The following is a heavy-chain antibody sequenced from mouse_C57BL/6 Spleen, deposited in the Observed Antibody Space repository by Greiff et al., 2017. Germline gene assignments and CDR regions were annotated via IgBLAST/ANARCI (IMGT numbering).Heavy chain of an antibody. CDR2: IYPGDGDT. V-gene: IGHV1-80*01. CDR3: ARQEANSYYFDY. CDR1: GYAFSSYW. J-gene: IGHJ2*01. Sequence: QVQLQQSGAELVKPGASVKISCKASGYAFSSYWMNWVKQRPGKGLEWIGQIYPGDGDTNYNGKFKGKATLTADKSSSTAYMQLSSLTSEDSAVYFCARQEANSYYFDYWGQGTTLTVSS. D-gene: IGHD3-2*02.